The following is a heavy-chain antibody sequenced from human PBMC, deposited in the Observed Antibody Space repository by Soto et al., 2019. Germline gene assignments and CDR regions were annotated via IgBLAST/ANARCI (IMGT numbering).Heavy chain of an antibody. CDR3: AKEWRGYDKAFFD. CDR2: ISHDRSNK. D-gene: IGHD3-9*01. J-gene: IGHJ4*02. CDR1: GSIFSDYG. V-gene: IGHV3-30*18. Sequence: QVQLVESGGGVVQPGRSLRLSCVASGSIFSDYGMHWVRQAPGKGLEWVAVISHDRSNKFFADSVKGRFTISRDNSKNTLYLQMNSLGAEDTAVDYCAKEWRGYDKAFFDWGQGTLVTVSS.